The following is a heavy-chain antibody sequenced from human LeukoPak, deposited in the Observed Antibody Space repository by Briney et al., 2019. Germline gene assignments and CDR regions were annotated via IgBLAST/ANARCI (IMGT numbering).Heavy chain of an antibody. CDR3: ARSYYCSGSYYGNYYYGMDV. CDR2: IYYSGST. J-gene: IGHJ6*02. CDR1: GGSISSYY. Sequence: SETLSLTCTVSGGSISSYYWSWIRQPPGKGLEWIGYIYYSGSTNYNPSLKSRVTISVDTSKNQFSLKLSSVTAADTAVYYCARSYYCSGSYYGNYYYGMDVWGQGTTVTVSS. D-gene: IGHD3-10*01. V-gene: IGHV4-59*01.